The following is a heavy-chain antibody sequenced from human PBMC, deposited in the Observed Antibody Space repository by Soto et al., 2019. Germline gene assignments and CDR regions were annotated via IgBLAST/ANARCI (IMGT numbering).Heavy chain of an antibody. D-gene: IGHD4-17*01. CDR2: INHSGST. V-gene: IGHV4-34*01. J-gene: IGHJ4*02. CDR1: GGSFSGYY. Sequence: PSGTLSLTCAVYGGSFSGYYWSWIRQPPGKGLEWIGEINHSGSTNYNPSLKSRVTISVDTSKNQFSLKLSSVTAADTAVYYCARGVRDYGGYYFDYWGQGTLVTVSS. CDR3: ARGVRDYGGYYFDY.